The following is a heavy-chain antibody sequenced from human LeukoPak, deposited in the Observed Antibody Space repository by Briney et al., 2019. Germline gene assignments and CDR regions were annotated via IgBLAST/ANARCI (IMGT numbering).Heavy chain of an antibody. CDR3: AKDLTPQPANAWFDP. CDR1: GFTFSSYW. J-gene: IGHJ5*02. V-gene: IGHV3-7*03. Sequence: GGSLRLSCAASGFTFSSYWMSWVRQAPGKGLEWVANIKQDGNEKYYVDSVKGRFTISRDNAKNSLYLQMNSLRAEDSAVYYCAKDLTPQPANAWFDPWGQGTLVTVSS. D-gene: IGHD2-2*01. CDR2: IKQDGNEK.